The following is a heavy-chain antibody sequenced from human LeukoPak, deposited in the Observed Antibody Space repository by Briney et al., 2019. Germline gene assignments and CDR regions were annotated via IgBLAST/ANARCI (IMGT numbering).Heavy chain of an antibody. CDR2: IYTSGST. CDR1: GGSISSGSYY. Sequence: SETLSLTCTVSGGSISSGSYYWSWIQQPAGKGLEWIGRIYTSGSTNYNPSLKSRVTMSVDTSKNQFSLKLSSVTAADTAVYYCARDYSYGYSRYFDLWGRGTLVTLSS. V-gene: IGHV4-61*02. D-gene: IGHD5-18*01. CDR3: ARDYSYGYSRYFDL. J-gene: IGHJ2*01.